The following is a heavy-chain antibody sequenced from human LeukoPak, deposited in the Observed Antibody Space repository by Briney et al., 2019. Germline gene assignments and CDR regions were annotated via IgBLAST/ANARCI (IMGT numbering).Heavy chain of an antibody. CDR3: ARVGCSDISCWTWLDP. J-gene: IGHJ5*02. CDR1: GYTFTTYD. Sequence: GASVKVSCKASGYTFTTYDVNWVRQATGQGLERMGRVNPNNGDTAYAQKFQGRVTITRDTSTNTVYMQLSSLKSDDTAVYYCARVGCSDISCWTWLDPWGQGTLVTVSS. CDR2: VNPNNGDT. D-gene: IGHD6-19*01. V-gene: IGHV1-8*03.